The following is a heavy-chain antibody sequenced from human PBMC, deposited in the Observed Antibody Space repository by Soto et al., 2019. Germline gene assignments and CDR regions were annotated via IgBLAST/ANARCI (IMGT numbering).Heavy chain of an antibody. CDR2: INQSGST. CDR3: ARPYSSSWSPFDH. CDR1: GGSFSGYY. V-gene: IGHV4-34*01. J-gene: IGHJ4*02. Sequence: QVQLQQWGAGLLKPSETLSLTCAVYGGSFSGYYWSWIRQPPGKGLEWIGEINQSGSTNYNPSLKSRVTISVDSSKNLFSLKLSSVTAADTAVYYCARPYSSSWSPFDHWGQGTLVTVSS. D-gene: IGHD6-13*01.